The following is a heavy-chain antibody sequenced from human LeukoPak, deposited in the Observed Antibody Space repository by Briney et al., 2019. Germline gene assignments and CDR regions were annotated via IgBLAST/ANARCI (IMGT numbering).Heavy chain of an antibody. Sequence: GGSLRLSCAASGFTFSNYTMNWVRQAPGKGLEWVSVIYSGGSTYYADSVKGRFTISRDNSKNTLYLQMNSLRAEDTAVYYCARSQRMYAFDIWGQGTMVTVSP. CDR1: GFTFSNYT. D-gene: IGHD6-25*01. CDR3: ARSQRMYAFDI. J-gene: IGHJ3*02. CDR2: IYSGGST. V-gene: IGHV3-53*01.